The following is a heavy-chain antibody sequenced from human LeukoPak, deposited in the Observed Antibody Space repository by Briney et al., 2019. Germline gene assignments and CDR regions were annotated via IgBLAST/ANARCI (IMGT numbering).Heavy chain of an antibody. V-gene: IGHV3-30-3*01. Sequence: PGRSLRLSCAASGFTFSSYAMHWVRQAPGKGLEWVAVISYDGSNKYYADSVKGRFTISRDNSKNTLYLQMNSLRAEDTAVYYCARDQAGFDPWGRGTRVTVSS. J-gene: IGHJ5*02. CDR1: GFTFSSYA. CDR3: ARDQAGFDP. CDR2: ISYDGSNK.